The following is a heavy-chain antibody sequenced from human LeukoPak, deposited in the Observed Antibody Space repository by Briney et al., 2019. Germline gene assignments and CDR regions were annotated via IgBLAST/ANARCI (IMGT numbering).Heavy chain of an antibody. J-gene: IGHJ4*02. V-gene: IGHV3-30*02. D-gene: IGHD6-13*01. CDR3: AKDITIAAAGLFDY. CDR1: GFTFSSYG. Sequence: GGSLRLSCAASGFTFSSYGMHWVRQAPGKGLEWVAFIRYDGSNKYYADSVKGRFTISRDNSKNTLYLQMNSLRAEDTAVYYCAKDITIAAAGLFDYWGQGTLVTVPS. CDR2: IRYDGSNK.